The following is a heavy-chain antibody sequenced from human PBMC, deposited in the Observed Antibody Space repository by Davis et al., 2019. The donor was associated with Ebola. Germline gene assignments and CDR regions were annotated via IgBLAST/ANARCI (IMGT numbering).Heavy chain of an antibody. V-gene: IGHV1-46*01. Sequence: AASVKVSCKASGYTFTSYYMHWVRQAPGQGLEWTGIINPSGGSTSYAQKFQGRVTMTRDTSTSTAYMELSSLRSEDTAVYYCARDVDGYNLGYYFDYWGQGTLVTVSS. CDR2: INPSGGST. CDR1: GYTFTSYY. J-gene: IGHJ4*02. D-gene: IGHD5-24*01. CDR3: ARDVDGYNLGYYFDY.